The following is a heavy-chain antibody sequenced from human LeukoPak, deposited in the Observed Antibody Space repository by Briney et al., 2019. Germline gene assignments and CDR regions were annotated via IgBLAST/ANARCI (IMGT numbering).Heavy chain of an antibody. D-gene: IGHD2-15*01. Sequence: PSETLSLTCAVSGYSISSGYYWGWIRQPPGKGLEWIGSIYHSGSTYYNPSLKSRVTISVDTSKNQFSLKLSSVTAADTAVYYCARPDCNGGSCYSVYAFDIWGQGTMVTVSS. J-gene: IGHJ3*02. CDR2: IYHSGST. CDR3: ARPDCNGGSCYSVYAFDI. V-gene: IGHV4-38-2*01. CDR1: GYSISSGYY.